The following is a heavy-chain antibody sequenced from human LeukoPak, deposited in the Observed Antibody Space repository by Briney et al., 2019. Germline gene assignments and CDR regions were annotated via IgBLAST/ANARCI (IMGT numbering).Heavy chain of an antibody. CDR3: TRSRMVGVTDNGAGGDY. V-gene: IGHV1-18*01. D-gene: IGHD1-26*01. CDR1: GYTFTNFA. J-gene: IGHJ4*02. Sequence: ASVKVSFKAFGYTFTNFAINWVRQAPGQGLEWMGCIRPDNGDTNYAQNLQGRVTMTTDTSTSTSYMELRSLRSDDTAMYYCTRSRMVGVTDNGAGGDYWGQGTLVTVFS. CDR2: IRPDNGDT.